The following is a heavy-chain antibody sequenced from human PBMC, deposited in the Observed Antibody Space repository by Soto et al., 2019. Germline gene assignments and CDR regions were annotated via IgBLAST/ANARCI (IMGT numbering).Heavy chain of an antibody. V-gene: IGHV4-30-4*01. Sequence: TLSLTCTVSGGSISSGDYYWSWIRQPPGKGLEWIGYIYYSGSTYYNPSLKSRVTISVDTSKNQFSLKLSSVTAADTAVYYCARGRGYDLGYFDYWGQGTLVTVSS. J-gene: IGHJ4*02. CDR2: IYYSGST. D-gene: IGHD3-22*01. CDR3: ARGRGYDLGYFDY. CDR1: GGSISSGDYY.